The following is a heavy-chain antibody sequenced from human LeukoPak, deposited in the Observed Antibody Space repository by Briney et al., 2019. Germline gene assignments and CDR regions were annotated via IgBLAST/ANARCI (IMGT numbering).Heavy chain of an antibody. CDR3: ARSRTGPDAFDI. J-gene: IGHJ3*02. D-gene: IGHD1-14*01. V-gene: IGHV3-53*01. CDR2: IYSGGST. CDR1: GFTVSSNY. Sequence: PGGSLKLSCAAAGFTVSSNYMSWVRQAPGKGLEWVSLIYSGGSTYYADSVKGRFAISRDNSKNTLHLQMNSLRAEDTAVYYCARSRTGPDAFDIWGQGIMVAVSS.